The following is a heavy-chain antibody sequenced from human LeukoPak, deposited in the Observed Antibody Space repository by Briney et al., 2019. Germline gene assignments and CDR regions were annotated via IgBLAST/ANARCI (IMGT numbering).Heavy chain of an antibody. J-gene: IGHJ4*02. CDR3: ARVEAEKGYSYGYGQLDY. CDR2: IYHSGST. V-gene: IGHV4-4*02. D-gene: IGHD5-18*01. CDR1: GGSISSSNW. Sequence: SETLSLTCAVSGGSISSSNWWSWVRQPPGKGLEWIGEIYHSGSTNYNPSLKSRVTISVGKSKNQFSLKLSSVTAADTAVYYCARVEAEKGYSYGYGQLDYWGQGTLVTVSS.